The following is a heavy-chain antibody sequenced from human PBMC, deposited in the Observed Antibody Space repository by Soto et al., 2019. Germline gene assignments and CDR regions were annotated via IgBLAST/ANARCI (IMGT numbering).Heavy chain of an antibody. V-gene: IGHV1-46*01. CDR3: ASSHCAIGAFDF. D-gene: IGHD2-21*01. J-gene: IGHJ3*01. Sequence: ASVKVSCKASGYTFTSYYMHWVRQAPGQGLEWMGIINPIGGSTSYAQKFQGRVNMTRDTSTSTVYMELSSLTSEDTAVFFCASSHCAIGAFDFCDQGIMVTVSS. CDR2: INPIGGST. CDR1: GYTFTSYY.